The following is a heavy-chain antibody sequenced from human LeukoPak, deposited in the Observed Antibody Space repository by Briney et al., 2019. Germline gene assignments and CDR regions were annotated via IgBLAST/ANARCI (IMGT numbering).Heavy chain of an antibody. CDR3: ARVRYGMDV. V-gene: IGHV4-30-4*01. CDR1: GDSINSNDYY. CDR2: IFYSGST. Sequence: SETLSLTCAVSGDSINSNDYYWSWIRQSPGEGLEWIGYIFYSGSTYYNPSLKSRISILLDTSKNQFLLRLSSVTAADTAVYYCARVRYGMDVWGQGTTVTVSS. J-gene: IGHJ6*02.